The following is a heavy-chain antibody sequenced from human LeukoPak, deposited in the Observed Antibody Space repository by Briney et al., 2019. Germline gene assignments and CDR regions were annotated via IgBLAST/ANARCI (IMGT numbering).Heavy chain of an antibody. Sequence: ASVKVSCKASGGTFSSYAISWVRQAPGQGLEWMGGIIPIFGTTNYAQKFRGRVTITTDESASTAYMELSSLRSEDTAVYYCARPSQIAPYWYFDLWGRGTLLTVSS. CDR2: IIPIFGTT. D-gene: IGHD6-13*01. CDR3: ARPSQIAPYWYFDL. CDR1: GGTFSSYA. V-gene: IGHV1-69*05. J-gene: IGHJ2*01.